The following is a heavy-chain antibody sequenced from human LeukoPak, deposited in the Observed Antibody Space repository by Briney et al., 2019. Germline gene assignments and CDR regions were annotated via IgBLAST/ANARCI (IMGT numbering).Heavy chain of an antibody. Sequence: GASVKVSCKASGYTFTSYDTNWVRQATGQGLEWMGWMNPNSGNTGYAQKFQGRVTMTRNTSISTAYMELSSLRSEDTAVYYCARSLSSGWYSDYWGQGTLVTVSS. D-gene: IGHD6-19*01. V-gene: IGHV1-8*01. CDR2: MNPNSGNT. J-gene: IGHJ4*02. CDR1: GYTFTSYD. CDR3: ARSLSSGWYSDY.